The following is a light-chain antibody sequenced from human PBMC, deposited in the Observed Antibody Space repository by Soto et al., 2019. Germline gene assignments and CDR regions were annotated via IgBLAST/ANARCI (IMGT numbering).Light chain of an antibody. V-gene: IGKV3-15*01. Sequence: EIVMTQSPATLSVSPGERATLSCRASQSVSSNLAWYQQKPGQAPRLLIYGASTTATGIPVRFSGSGSGTEFTLTISSRRSEDFAVYYCQQYNSWPPWTFGQGTKVEIK. CDR1: QSVSSN. J-gene: IGKJ1*01. CDR2: GAS. CDR3: QQYNSWPPWT.